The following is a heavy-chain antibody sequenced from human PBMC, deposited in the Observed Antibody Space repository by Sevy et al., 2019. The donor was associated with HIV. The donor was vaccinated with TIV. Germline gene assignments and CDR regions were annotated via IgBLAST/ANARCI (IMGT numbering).Heavy chain of an antibody. CDR1: GFIFSNYW. CDR2: IKKDGSET. J-gene: IGHJ4*02. CDR3: ARAYSSGWYPPVGY. V-gene: IGHV3-7*03. Sequence: GGSLRLSCAASGFIFSNYWMTWVRQAPGKGLEWVANIKKDGSETFYADSVKGRFTISRDNVKKSLYLQMNSLRAEDTAVYYCARAYSSGWYPPVGYWGQGTLVTVSS. D-gene: IGHD6-19*01.